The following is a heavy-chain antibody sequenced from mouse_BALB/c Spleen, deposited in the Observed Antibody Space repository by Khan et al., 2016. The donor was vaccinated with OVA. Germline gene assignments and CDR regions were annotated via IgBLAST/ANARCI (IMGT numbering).Heavy chain of an antibody. D-gene: IGHD2-3*01. V-gene: IGHV3-2*02. CDR3: ARDGYRYNYAMDY. CDR1: GYSITSDYA. Sequence: EVQLQESGPGLVKPSQSLSLTCTVTGYSITSDYAWNWIRQFPGNKLEWMGYISSSGSTNYNPALQSRISITRDTSKNQFFLQLNSVTTEDTATYYCARDGYRYNYAMDYWGQGTSVTVSS. J-gene: IGHJ4*01. CDR2: ISSSGST.